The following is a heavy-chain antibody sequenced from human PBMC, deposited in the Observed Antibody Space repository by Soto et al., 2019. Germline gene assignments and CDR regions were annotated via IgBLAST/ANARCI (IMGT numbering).Heavy chain of an antibody. D-gene: IGHD2-15*01. CDR2: ISYDGSKE. Sequence: GGSLRLSCAASPFTFRSYSMHWVRQAPGKGLEWVTSISYDGSKESYAGSVKGRFAVSRDNSKNTLYLQMNSLRPEDTAVYYCARYCNGGACYSASLDYWGQGTQVTVPQ. CDR1: PFTFRSYS. V-gene: IGHV3-30*09. CDR3: ARYCNGGACYSASLDY. J-gene: IGHJ4*02.